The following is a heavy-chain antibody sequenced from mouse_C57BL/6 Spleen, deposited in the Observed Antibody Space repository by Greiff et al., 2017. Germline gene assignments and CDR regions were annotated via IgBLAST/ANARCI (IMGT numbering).Heavy chain of an antibody. CDR2: IYPGSGST. CDR1: GYTFPSYW. V-gene: IGHV1-55*01. Sequence: QVQLQQPGAELVKPGASVKMSCKASGYTFPSYWITWVKQRPGQGLEWIGDIYPGSGSTNYNEKFKSKATLTVDTSSSTAYMQLSSLTSEDSAVYYCARGYYGSSPYFDYWGQGTTLTVSS. CDR3: ARGYYGSSPYFDY. J-gene: IGHJ2*01. D-gene: IGHD1-1*01.